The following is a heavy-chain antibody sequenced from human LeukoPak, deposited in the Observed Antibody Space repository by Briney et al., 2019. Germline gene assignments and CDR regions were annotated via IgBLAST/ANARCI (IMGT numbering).Heavy chain of an antibody. CDR1: GGSISRSSYY. CDR3: ARLSSFYDSSGPSPFDAFDI. Sequence: PSETLSLTCTVSGGSISRSSYYWGWIRQPPGKGLEWIGSIYYSGSTYYNPSLKSRVTISVDTSKNQFSLKLSSVTAADTAVYYCARLSSFYDSSGPSPFDAFDIWGQGTMVTVSS. CDR2: IYYSGST. D-gene: IGHD3-22*01. V-gene: IGHV4-39*01. J-gene: IGHJ3*02.